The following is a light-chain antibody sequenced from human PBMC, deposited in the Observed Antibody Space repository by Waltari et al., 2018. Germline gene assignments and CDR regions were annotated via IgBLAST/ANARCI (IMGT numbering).Light chain of an antibody. CDR3: QQYHTTPIT. CDR1: QSIRRW. J-gene: IGKJ5*01. CDR2: KSS. Sequence: DIQMTQSPSTLSASRGHRFTINCRAIQSIRRWLAWYQHKPGKAPKRLIYKSSTLETGVPSRFSGSGSGTEFTLTINSLQPDDFATYYCQQYHTTPITFGHGTRLEVK. V-gene: IGKV1-5*03.